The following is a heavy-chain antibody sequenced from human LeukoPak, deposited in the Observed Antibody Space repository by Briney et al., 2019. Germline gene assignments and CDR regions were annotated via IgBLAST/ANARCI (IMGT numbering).Heavy chain of an antibody. CDR3: AREENGYGNFDY. D-gene: IGHD5-12*01. Sequence: GGSLRLSCAASGFPFNAYWMTWVRQAPGKGLEWVSVIYSGDNTYYADSVKGRFTISRDNSKNTLYLQMNSLRGEDMAVYYCAREENGYGNFDYWGQGTLVTVSS. V-gene: IGHV3-53*01. CDR2: IYSGDNT. CDR1: GFPFNAYW. J-gene: IGHJ4*02.